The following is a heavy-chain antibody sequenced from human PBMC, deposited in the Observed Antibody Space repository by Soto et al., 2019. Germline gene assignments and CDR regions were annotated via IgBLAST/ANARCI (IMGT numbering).Heavy chain of an antibody. J-gene: IGHJ6*02. CDR1: GFTFSSYS. CDR3: ARESCTNGVCPWGMDV. V-gene: IGHV3-21*01. CDR2: ISSSSSYI. D-gene: IGHD2-8*01. Sequence: GGSLRLSCAASGFTFSSYSMNWVRQAPGKGLEWVSSISSSSSYIYYADSVKGRFTISRDNAKNSLYLQMNSLRAEDTAVYYCARESCTNGVCPWGMDVWGQGTTVTVSS.